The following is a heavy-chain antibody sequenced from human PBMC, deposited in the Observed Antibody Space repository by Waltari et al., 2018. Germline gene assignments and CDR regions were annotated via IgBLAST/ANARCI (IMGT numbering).Heavy chain of an antibody. CDR3: TRDLSIAVGSTIERWFDP. D-gene: IGHD6-19*01. CDR1: GGSISNYY. CDR2: IYSSGST. J-gene: IGHJ5*02. Sequence: QVQLQESGPGLVKPSETLSLTCTVSGGSISNYYWSWIRQPAGKGLEWIGRIYSSGSTKYNPSLESRVTMSVDTSKNQFSLKLSSVTAADTALYYCTRDLSIAVGSTIERWFDPWGQGTLVTVSS. V-gene: IGHV4-4*07.